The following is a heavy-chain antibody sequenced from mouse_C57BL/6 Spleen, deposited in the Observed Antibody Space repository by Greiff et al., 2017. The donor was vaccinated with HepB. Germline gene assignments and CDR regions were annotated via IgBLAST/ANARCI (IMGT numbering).Heavy chain of an antibody. Sequence: VQLQQSGTVLARPGASVKMSCKTSGYTFTSYWMHWVKQRPGQGLEWIGAIYPGNSDTSYNQKFKGKAKLTAVTSASTAYMELSSLTNEDSAVYYCTRGYGSSYPHAMDYWGQGTSVTVSS. V-gene: IGHV1-5*01. CDR1: GYTFTSYW. J-gene: IGHJ4*01. CDR2: IYPGNSDT. D-gene: IGHD1-1*01. CDR3: TRGYGSSYPHAMDY.